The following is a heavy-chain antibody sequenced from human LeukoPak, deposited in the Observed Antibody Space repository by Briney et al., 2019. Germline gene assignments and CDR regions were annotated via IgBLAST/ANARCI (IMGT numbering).Heavy chain of an antibody. Sequence: GGSLRLSCAASGFIFSSYWMHWVRQAPGKGLVWVSRINSDGSSTSYADSVKGRFTVSRDNAKNTLYLQMNSLRAEDTAVYYCARDINYYDSSGYYKDYWGQGTLVTVSS. CDR1: GFIFSSYW. CDR2: INSDGSST. J-gene: IGHJ4*02. D-gene: IGHD3-22*01. CDR3: ARDINYYDSSGYYKDY. V-gene: IGHV3-74*01.